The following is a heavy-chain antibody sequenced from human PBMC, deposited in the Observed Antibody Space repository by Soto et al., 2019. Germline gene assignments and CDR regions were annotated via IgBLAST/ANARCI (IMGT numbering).Heavy chain of an antibody. CDR2: ISYDGGNE. CDR1: RFSFSTYA. D-gene: IGHD1-26*01. J-gene: IGHJ3*02. Sequence: QVQLVESGGGVVQPGRSLRLSCAASRFSFSTYAIHWVRQAPGKGLEWVAGISYDGGNEYYADSVKGRFTISRDKSKSTLYLKLSRLGGDAAAVYYCARYWSGSHEIGGYLDIWGGWTMVTVSS. CDR3: ARYWSGSHEIGGYLDI. V-gene: IGHV3-30-3*01.